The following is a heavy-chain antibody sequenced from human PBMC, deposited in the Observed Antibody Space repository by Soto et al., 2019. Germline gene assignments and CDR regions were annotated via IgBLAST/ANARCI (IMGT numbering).Heavy chain of an antibody. V-gene: IGHV4-39*01. Sequence: QMQLQESGPGLVKPSETLSLTCTVSGGSISSSSYYWGWIRQPPGQGLEWLGTIYSLGNTYYNPSLKCRVTISVDKSKSPWFLKLSSVTAPDTAVYYCARQIYDSSGYYYAYWGQGTLVTVSS. CDR1: GGSISSSSYY. J-gene: IGHJ4*02. CDR3: ARQIYDSSGYYYAY. D-gene: IGHD3-22*01. CDR2: IYSLGNT.